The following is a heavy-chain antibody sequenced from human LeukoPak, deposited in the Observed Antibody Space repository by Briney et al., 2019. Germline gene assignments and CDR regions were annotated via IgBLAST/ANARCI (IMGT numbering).Heavy chain of an antibody. J-gene: IGHJ3*02. CDR2: ISYDGSNK. V-gene: IGHV3-30*18. CDR3: AKPALPSQDAFDI. D-gene: IGHD2-2*01. CDR1: GFTFSNFA. Sequence: GGSLRLSCAASGFTFSNFAMNWVRQAPGKGLEWVAVISYDGSNKYYADSVKGRFTISRDNSKNTLYLQMNSLRAEDTAVYYCAKPALPSQDAFDIWGQGTMVTVSS.